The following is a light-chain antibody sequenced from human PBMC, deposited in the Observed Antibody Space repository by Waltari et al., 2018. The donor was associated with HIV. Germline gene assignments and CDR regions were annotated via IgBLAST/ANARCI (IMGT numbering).Light chain of an antibody. CDR1: SSDVGSYNF. J-gene: IGLJ2*01. CDR3: SSYAGSNNLL. CDR2: EVS. Sequence: QSALTQPPSASGSPGQSVTISCTGTSSDVGSYNFVSWYKQHPGNAPKLLIFEVSKRPSGVPDRFSGSKSGNTASLTFSGLQPEDEADYYCSSYAGSNNLLFGGGTKLTVL. V-gene: IGLV2-8*01.